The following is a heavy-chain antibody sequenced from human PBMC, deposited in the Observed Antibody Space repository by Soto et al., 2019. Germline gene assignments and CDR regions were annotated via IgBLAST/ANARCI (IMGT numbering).Heavy chain of an antibody. Sequence: EVQLVESGGGLIQPGGSLRLSCAASGFTVSSNYMSWVRQAPGTGMEWVSVIYSGGSTYYADSVKGRFTISRDNSKNTLYLQRNSRRAEDTAVYYCAREDSSGYYEDYFYYWGPGTLVPVAS. CDR2: IYSGGST. J-gene: IGHJ4*02. D-gene: IGHD3-22*01. CDR1: GFTVSSNY. CDR3: AREDSSGYYEDYFYY. V-gene: IGHV3-53*01.